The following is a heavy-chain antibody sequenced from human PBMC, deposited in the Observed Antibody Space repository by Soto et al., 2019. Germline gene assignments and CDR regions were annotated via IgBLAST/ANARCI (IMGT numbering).Heavy chain of an antibody. CDR3: AAELYSGGDSCHFAY. V-gene: IGHV1-58*01. CDR2: IIVGSCNT. CDR1: GFTFTNSA. D-gene: IGHD2-21*02. Sequence: SVNVSCKTSGFTFTNSAVQWVRQARGQRLEWIGWIIVGSCNTNYLQNLQGRIIITSDTSTGTAFMELSGLTSDDTAVYYCAAELYSGGDSCHFAYWG. J-gene: IGHJ4*01.